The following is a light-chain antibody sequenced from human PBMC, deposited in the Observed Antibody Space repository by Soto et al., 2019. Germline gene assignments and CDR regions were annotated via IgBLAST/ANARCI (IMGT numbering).Light chain of an antibody. J-gene: IGKJ1*01. CDR1: QSVSSSY. CDR2: DAS. V-gene: IGKV3-20*01. CDR3: QQYGNSPQT. Sequence: EIVLTQSPGTLSLSPGERATLSCRASQSVSSSYLAWYQQKPGQAPRLLIYDASSRATGFPDRFSGSGSGTDFTLTIGRLEPEDFAVYYCQQYGNSPQTFGQGTKVDIK.